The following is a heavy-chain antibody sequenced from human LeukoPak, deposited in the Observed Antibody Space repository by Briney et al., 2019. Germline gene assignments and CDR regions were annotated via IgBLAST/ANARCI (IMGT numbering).Heavy chain of an antibody. CDR3: ARDGPGYSFDY. CDR2: ISYDGSNK. V-gene: IGHV3-33*01. J-gene: IGHJ4*02. D-gene: IGHD5-18*01. CDR1: GFTFSSYG. Sequence: ERSLRLSCAASGFTFSSYGMHWVRQAPGKGLEWVAVISYDGSNKYYADSVKVRFTISRDNARNSLYLQMNSLRAEDTAVDYCARDGPGYSFDYWGQGTLVTVSS.